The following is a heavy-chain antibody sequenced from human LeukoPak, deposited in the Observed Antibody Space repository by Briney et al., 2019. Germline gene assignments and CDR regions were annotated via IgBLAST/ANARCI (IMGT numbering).Heavy chain of an antibody. CDR3: ARVYYYGPGYFDY. J-gene: IGHJ4*02. CDR1: GFTFSSYW. D-gene: IGHD3-10*01. Sequence: GGSLRLSCAASGFTFSSYWMSWVRQAPGKGLEWVANIKQDGREKYYVDSVKGRFTIARDNAKNSLYLQMNSLRAEDTAVYYCARVYYYGPGYFDYWGQGTLVTVSS. V-gene: IGHV3-7*01. CDR2: IKQDGREK.